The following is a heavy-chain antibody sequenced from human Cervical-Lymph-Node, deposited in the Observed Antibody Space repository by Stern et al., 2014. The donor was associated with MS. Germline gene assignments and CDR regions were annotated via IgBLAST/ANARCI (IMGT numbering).Heavy chain of an antibody. CDR1: GGSIPSYY. V-gene: IGHV4-59*01. CDR3: ARGSFYDFWSQFDH. Sequence: QVQLVESGPGLVKPSETLSLTCTVSGGSIPSYYWSWIRQSPGKGLEWIGYIYYSGTTKYNPSLKSRVTISVDTSKKEFSLRLTSVTAADTAVYYCARGSFYDFWSQFDHWGQGTVVTVSS. CDR2: IYYSGTT. D-gene: IGHD3-3*01. J-gene: IGHJ4*02.